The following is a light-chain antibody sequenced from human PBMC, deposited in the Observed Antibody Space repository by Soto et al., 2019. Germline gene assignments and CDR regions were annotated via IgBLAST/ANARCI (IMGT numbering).Light chain of an antibody. CDR1: QRVSSN. CDR2: DAS. V-gene: IGKV3D-15*01. Sequence: ETVMTQSPGTLSVSPGEGATLSCRASQRVSSNLAWYQQKPGQAPRLLIYDASTRATGIPARFSGSGSGTECTLTISSLQSEDFAVYYCEQYHEWPLTFGGGTEVEIK. J-gene: IGKJ4*01. CDR3: EQYHEWPLT.